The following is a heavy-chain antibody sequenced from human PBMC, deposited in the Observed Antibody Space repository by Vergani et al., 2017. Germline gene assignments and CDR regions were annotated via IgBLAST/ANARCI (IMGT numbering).Heavy chain of an antibody. V-gene: IGHV1-24*01. J-gene: IGHJ6*03. CDR3: ARDYRRGSSWYFGPPSSYYYYYMDV. Sequence: QVQLVQSGAEVKKPGASVKVSCKVSGYTLTELSMHWVRQAPGKGLEWMGGFDPEDGETIYAQKFQGRVTMTEDTSTDTAYMELSSLRSEDTAVYYCARDYRRGSSWYFGPPSSYYYYYMDVWGKGTTVTVSS. CDR1: GYTLTELS. CDR2: FDPEDGET. D-gene: IGHD6-13*01.